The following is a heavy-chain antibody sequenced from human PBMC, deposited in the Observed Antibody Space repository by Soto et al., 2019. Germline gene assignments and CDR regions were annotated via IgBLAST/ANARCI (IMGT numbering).Heavy chain of an antibody. CDR1: GGSISSYY. J-gene: IGHJ3*02. D-gene: IGHD3-10*01. Sequence: XETLSLTCTVSGGSISSYYWSWIRQPPGKGLEWIGYIYYSGSTNYNPSLKSRVTISVDTSKNQFSLKLSSVAAADTAVYYCARESSLWSSPAIWGQGTMVTVSS. CDR2: IYYSGST. CDR3: ARESSLWSSPAI. V-gene: IGHV4-59*01.